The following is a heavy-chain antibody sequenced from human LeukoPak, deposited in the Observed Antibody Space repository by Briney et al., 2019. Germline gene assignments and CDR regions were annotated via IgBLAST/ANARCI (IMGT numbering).Heavy chain of an antibody. CDR2: ITGSGAGT. J-gene: IGHJ4*02. V-gene: IGHV3-23*01. D-gene: IGHD6-13*01. CDR1: GFTFSSYA. CDR3: AKEVIAAGGNFEY. Sequence: GGSLRLSCAASGFTFSSYAMSWVRQAPGKGLEWVSLITGSGAGTYYADSVKGRFTISRDNSKNTLYVQMNSLRAEDTAVYYCAKEVIAAGGNFEYWGQGTLVTVSS.